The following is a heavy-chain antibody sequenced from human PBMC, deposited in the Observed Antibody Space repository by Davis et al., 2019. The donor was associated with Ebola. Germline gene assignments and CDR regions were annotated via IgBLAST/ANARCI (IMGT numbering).Heavy chain of an antibody. D-gene: IGHD4-17*01. V-gene: IGHV4-34*01. CDR1: GGPFSGYY. CDR2: INHSGST. J-gene: IGHJ6*02. Sequence: MPSETLSLTCAVYGGPFSGYYWSWIRQPPGKGLEWIGEINHSGSTNYNPSLKSRVTISVDTSKNQFSLKLSSVTAADTAVYYCARGTTVIYYYYYGMDVWGQGTTVTVSS. CDR3: ARGTTVIYYYYYGMDV.